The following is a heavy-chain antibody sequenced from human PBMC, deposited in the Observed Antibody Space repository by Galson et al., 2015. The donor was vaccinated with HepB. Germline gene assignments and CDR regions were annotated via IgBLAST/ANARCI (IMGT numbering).Heavy chain of an antibody. D-gene: IGHD3-10*01. J-gene: IGHJ6*03. CDR2: ISYDGSNK. CDR1: GFTFSSYA. CDR3: VVLAPPKSITMVQGVLNYYYYYMDV. Sequence: SLRLSCAASGFTFSSYAMHWVRQAPGKGLEWVAVISYDGSNKYYADSVKGRFAISRDNAKNSLYLQMNSLRAEDTAVYYCVVLAPPKSITMVQGVLNYYYYYMDVWGKGTTVTVSS. V-gene: IGHV3-30*09.